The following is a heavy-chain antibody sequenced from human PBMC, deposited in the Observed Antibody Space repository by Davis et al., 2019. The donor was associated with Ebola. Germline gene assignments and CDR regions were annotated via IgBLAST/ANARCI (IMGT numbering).Heavy chain of an antibody. V-gene: IGHV1-2*06. CDR3: ASGEDSNVYYLDAFDI. CDR1: GDSFSDYY. J-gene: IGHJ3*02. Sequence: ASVQVSCKASGDSFSDYYIHWVRQAPGQGLESMVRINPNSGGTEYAQKFQGRVTMTRDTSISTANMDLSSLRSDDTAMYFCASGEDSNVYYLDAFDIWGQGTMVTVSS. D-gene: IGHD3-22*01. CDR2: INPNSGGT.